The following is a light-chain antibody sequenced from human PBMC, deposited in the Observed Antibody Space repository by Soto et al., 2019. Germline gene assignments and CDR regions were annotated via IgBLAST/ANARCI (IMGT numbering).Light chain of an antibody. CDR1: QSISSY. V-gene: IGKV1-39*01. Sequence: DIQMTQSPSSLSASVGDRVTITCRASQSISSYLNWYQQKPGKAPKLLIYGASSLQSGVPSRFSGSGFGIDFSLTISSLQPEDFATYYCQQSYNTPLTFGQGTKLEIK. CDR2: GAS. J-gene: IGKJ2*01. CDR3: QQSYNTPLT.